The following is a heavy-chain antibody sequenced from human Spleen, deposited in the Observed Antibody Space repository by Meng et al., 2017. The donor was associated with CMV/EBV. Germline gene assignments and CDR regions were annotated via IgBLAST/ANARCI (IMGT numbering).Heavy chain of an antibody. CDR1: GGSISSYY. CDR2: IYTSGST. V-gene: IGHV4-4*07. J-gene: IGHJ6*02. Sequence: SETLSLTCTVSGGSISSYYWSWIRQPAGKGLEWIGRIYTSGSTNYNPSLKSRVTMSVDTSKNQFSLKLSSVTAADTAVYYCARSMVRGVSAYYYGMDVWGQGTTVTVS. CDR3: ARSMVRGVSAYYYGMDV. D-gene: IGHD3-10*01.